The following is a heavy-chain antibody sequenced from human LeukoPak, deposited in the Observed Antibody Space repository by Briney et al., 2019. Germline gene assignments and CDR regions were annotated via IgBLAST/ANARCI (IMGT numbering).Heavy chain of an antibody. CDR2: INPNSGGT. D-gene: IGHD3-22*01. J-gene: IGHJ4*02. V-gene: IGHV1-2*02. CDR1: GYTFTGYY. CDR3: ARDSSGYDPFDY. Sequence: ASVKVSCKASGYTFTGYYMHWVRQAPGQGLEWMGWINPNSGGTSYAQKFQGRVTMTRDTSISTAYMELSRLRSDDTAVYYCARDSSGYDPFDYWGQRTLVTVSS.